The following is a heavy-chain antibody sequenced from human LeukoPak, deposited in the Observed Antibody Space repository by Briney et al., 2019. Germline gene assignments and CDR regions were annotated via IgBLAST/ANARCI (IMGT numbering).Heavy chain of an antibody. D-gene: IGHD4-11*01. CDR3: ARGKGDYRLIY. CDR1: GYTFTNYG. J-gene: IGHJ4*02. Sequence: ASVKVSCKASGYTFTNYGISWVRQAPGQGLEWMGWISAYNANTYYAQKLQGRVTITADKSTSTAYMELSSLRSEDTAVYYCARGKGDYRLIYWGQGTLVTVSS. CDR2: ISAYNANT. V-gene: IGHV1-18*01.